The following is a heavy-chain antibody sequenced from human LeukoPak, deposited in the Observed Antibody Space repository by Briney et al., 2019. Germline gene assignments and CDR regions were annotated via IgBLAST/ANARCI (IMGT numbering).Heavy chain of an antibody. V-gene: IGHV4-59*01. Sequence: SETLSLTCTVSGGSISSYYWSWIRQPPGKGLEWIGYIYYSGSTNYNPSLKSRVTISVDTSKNQFSLKLSSVTAADTAVYYCARDCGIAAAGGDAFDIWGQGTMVTVSS. CDR3: ARDCGIAAAGGDAFDI. CDR2: IYYSGST. D-gene: IGHD6-13*01. CDR1: GGSISSYY. J-gene: IGHJ3*02.